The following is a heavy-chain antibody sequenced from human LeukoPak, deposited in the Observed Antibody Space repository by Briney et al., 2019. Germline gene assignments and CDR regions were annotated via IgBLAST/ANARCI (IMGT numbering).Heavy chain of an antibody. J-gene: IGHJ4*02. V-gene: IGHV3-30*18. CDR2: ISYDGSNK. CDR3: AKDYVFFGGYSYGNFDY. D-gene: IGHD5-18*01. Sequence: GESLRLSCAASGFTFSSYGMHWVRQAPGKGLEWVAVISYDGSNKYYADSVKGRFTISRDNSKNTLYLQMNSLRAEDTAVYYCAKDYVFFGGYSYGNFDYWGQGTLVTVSS. CDR1: GFTFSSYG.